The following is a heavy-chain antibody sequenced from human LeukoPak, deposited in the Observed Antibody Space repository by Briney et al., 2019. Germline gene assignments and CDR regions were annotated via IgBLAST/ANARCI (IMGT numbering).Heavy chain of an antibody. CDR1: GGTFSSYA. Sequence: SAKVSCNASGGTFSSYAISWVRQAPGQGLEWMGWIIPIFGTANYAQKFQGRVTITADESTSTAYMELSSLRSEDTAVYYCANDCSSASCSKNAFDIWGQGTMVTVSP. CDR3: ANDCSSASCSKNAFDI. J-gene: IGHJ3*02. CDR2: IIPIFGTA. D-gene: IGHD2-2*01. V-gene: IGHV1-69*13.